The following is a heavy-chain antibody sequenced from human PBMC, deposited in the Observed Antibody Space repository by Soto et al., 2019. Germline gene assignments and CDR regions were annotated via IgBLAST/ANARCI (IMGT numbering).Heavy chain of an antibody. J-gene: IGHJ5*02. CDR2: IYTSGST. Sequence: PSETLSLTCTVSGGSISSYYWSWIRQPAGKGLEWIGRIYTSGSTNYNPSLKSRVTMSVDTSKNQFSLELSSVTAADTAVYYCARDAGADIVVVSAGNNWFDPWGQGTLVTVSS. D-gene: IGHD2-2*01. CDR3: ARDAGADIVVVSAGNNWFDP. V-gene: IGHV4-4*07. CDR1: GGSISSYY.